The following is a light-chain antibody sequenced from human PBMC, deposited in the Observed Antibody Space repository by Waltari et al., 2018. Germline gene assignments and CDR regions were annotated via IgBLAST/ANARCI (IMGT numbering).Light chain of an antibody. CDR1: QSVSSD. J-gene: IGKJ2*01. CDR3: QQRSNWPPLYT. Sequence: EIVLTQSPATLSLSPGERATLSCRASQSVSSDLAWYQQKPGQAARLLIYDAANRATGIPARFSGSGSGTDFTLTISSLEPEDFAVYYCQQRSNWPPLYTFGQGTKLEIK. CDR2: DAA. V-gene: IGKV3-11*01.